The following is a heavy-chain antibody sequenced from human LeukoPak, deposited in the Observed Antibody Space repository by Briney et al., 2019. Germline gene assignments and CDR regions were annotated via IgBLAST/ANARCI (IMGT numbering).Heavy chain of an antibody. D-gene: IGHD2-2*01. CDR3: AKVGSSITEGN. CDR1: GFTFSSYV. CDR2: ISSGGGTT. Sequence: QTGGSLRLSCAAAGFTFSSYVMSWVRQAPGKGLEWVSAISSGGGTTYYADSVKGRFTISRDNSKNTLYLQMNSLRAEDTAVYYCAKVGSSITEGNWGQGTLVTVSS. V-gene: IGHV3-23*01. J-gene: IGHJ4*02.